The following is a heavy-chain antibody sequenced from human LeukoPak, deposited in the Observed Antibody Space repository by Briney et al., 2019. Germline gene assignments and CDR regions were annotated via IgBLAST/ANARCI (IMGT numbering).Heavy chain of an antibody. Sequence: GGSLRLSCAASELSFKTYSMNWLRQSPGKGLEWVASISLAGTYVDYADSVKGRFTISRDNGNNSLFLEMTSLRADDTAVYYCARGFCSGGTCYRITGTFDVWGHGTMVSVSS. CDR2: ISLAGTYV. V-gene: IGHV3-21*01. CDR1: ELSFKTYS. D-gene: IGHD2-15*01. CDR3: ARGFCSGGTCYRITGTFDV. J-gene: IGHJ3*01.